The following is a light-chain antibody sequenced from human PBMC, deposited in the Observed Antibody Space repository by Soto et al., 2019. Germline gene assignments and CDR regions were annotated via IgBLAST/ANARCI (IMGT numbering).Light chain of an antibody. J-gene: IGKJ1*01. CDR3: QQYSRSSWT. CDR2: DAS. V-gene: IGKV1-5*01. CDR1: QSIGDW. Sequence: DMQMTQSPSTLSASVGARVTITCRASQSIGDWLAWYQQKPAKAPKLLIYDASILQSGVPSRFSGSGSGTEFTLTISSLQPDDLATYYCQQYSRSSWTFGQGTKV.